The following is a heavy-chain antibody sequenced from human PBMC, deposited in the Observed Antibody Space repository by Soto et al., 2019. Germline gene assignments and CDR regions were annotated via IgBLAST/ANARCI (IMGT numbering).Heavy chain of an antibody. D-gene: IGHD1-26*01. CDR1: GDSISSSNW. Sequence: SETLSLTCAVSGDSISSSNWWSWVRQPPGKGLEWIGEIYHSGSTNYNPSLKSRVTISVDKSKNQFSLKLSSVTAADTAVYYCARVSGSYYYGMDVWGQGTTVTVSS. V-gene: IGHV4-4*02. J-gene: IGHJ6*02. CDR2: IYHSGST. CDR3: ARVSGSYYYGMDV.